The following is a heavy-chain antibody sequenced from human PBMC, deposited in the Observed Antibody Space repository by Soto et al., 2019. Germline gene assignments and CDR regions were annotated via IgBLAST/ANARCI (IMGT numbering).Heavy chain of an antibody. V-gene: IGHV3-23*01. D-gene: IGHD2-15*01. CDR1: GFIFSSYA. CDR3: AKDRVEYCSGPHCRNFDS. Sequence: GGSLRLSCAASGFIFSSYAMTWVRQAPGKGPECVSIISPSGGSTYYADSLKGRFTMSRDNSKNTLYLQMNSLRAEDTAVYYCAKDRVEYCSGPHCRNFDSWGQGTVVTVAS. CDR2: ISPSGGST. J-gene: IGHJ4*02.